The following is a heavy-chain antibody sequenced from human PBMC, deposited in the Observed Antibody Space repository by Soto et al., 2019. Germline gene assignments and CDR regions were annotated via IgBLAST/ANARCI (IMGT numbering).Heavy chain of an antibody. J-gene: IGHJ5*02. Sequence: GASVKVSCKASGYTFTSYDINWVRQATGQGLEWMGWMNPNSGNTGYAQKFQGRVTMTRNTSISTAYMELSSLRSEDTAVYYCARGVGYCTNGVCFSNWFDPWGQGTLVTVSS. CDR3: ARGVGYCTNGVCFSNWFDP. CDR2: MNPNSGNT. CDR1: GYTFTSYD. D-gene: IGHD2-8*01. V-gene: IGHV1-8*01.